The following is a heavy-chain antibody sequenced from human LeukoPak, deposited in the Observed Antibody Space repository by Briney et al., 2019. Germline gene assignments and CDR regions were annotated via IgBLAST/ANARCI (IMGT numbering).Heavy chain of an antibody. CDR3: AKDSGLVQLGGIYYYYYYMDV. CDR2: IDSGGTTI. D-gene: IGHD6-6*01. V-gene: IGHV3-48*03. Sequence: PGGSLRLSCEGFGFTFGSFEMDWLRQAPGKGLEWVSYIDSGGTTIYYADSVKGRFTISRDDAKKSLYLQMNSLRAEDTAVYYCAKDSGLVQLGGIYYYYYYMDVWGKGTTVTVSS. J-gene: IGHJ6*03. CDR1: GFTFGSFE.